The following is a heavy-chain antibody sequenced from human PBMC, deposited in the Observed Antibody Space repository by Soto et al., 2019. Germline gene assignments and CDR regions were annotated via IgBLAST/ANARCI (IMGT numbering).Heavy chain of an antibody. CDR3: ARGLSGRSFYYYYGMDV. CDR2: ISYDGSNK. Sequence: PGGSLRLSCAASGFTFSSYAMHWVRQAPGKGLEWVAVISYDGSNKYYADSVKGRFTISRDNSENTLYLQMNSLRAEDTAVYYCARGLSGRSFYYYYGMDVWGQGTTVTVS. V-gene: IGHV3-30-3*01. J-gene: IGHJ6*02. D-gene: IGHD1-26*01. CDR1: GFTFSSYA.